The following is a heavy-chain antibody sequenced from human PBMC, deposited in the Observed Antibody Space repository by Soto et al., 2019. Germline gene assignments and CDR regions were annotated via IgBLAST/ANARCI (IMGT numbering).Heavy chain of an antibody. Sequence: EVQVVESGGGLVQPGGSLRLSCAASGFPCTTYWMSWVRQAAGKGLEWVANINQGGIEKYSVDSVKGRFTISRDDGKNLLYLQMNSLRAEDTAVYYWARMGYCTDGSCYGLSVDFEYWGQGTLVTVSS. V-gene: IGHV3-7*01. J-gene: IGHJ4*02. CDR2: INQGGIEK. CDR1: GFPCTTYW. D-gene: IGHD2-15*01. CDR3: ARMGYCTDGSCYGLSVDFEY.